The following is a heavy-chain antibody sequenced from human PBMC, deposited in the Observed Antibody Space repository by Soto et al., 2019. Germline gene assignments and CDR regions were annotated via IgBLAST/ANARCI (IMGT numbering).Heavy chain of an antibody. J-gene: IGHJ4*02. CDR2: ISGSGGST. CDR1: GFTFSSYA. V-gene: IGHV3-23*01. CDR3: AKDPLFMITFGGVIVPHYFDY. Sequence: GGSLRLSCAASGFTFSSYAMSWVRQAPGKGLEWVSAISGSGGSTYYADSVKGRFTISRDNSKNTLYLQMNSLRAEDTAVYYCAKDPLFMITFGGVIVPHYFDYWGQGTLVTVS. D-gene: IGHD3-16*02.